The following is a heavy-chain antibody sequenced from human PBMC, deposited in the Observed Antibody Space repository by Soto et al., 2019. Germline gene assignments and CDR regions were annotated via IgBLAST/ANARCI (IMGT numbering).Heavy chain of an antibody. V-gene: IGHV3-23*01. J-gene: IGHJ4*02. Sequence: EVQLLESGGGSVQPGGSLRLSCAASGFTFKNYAMSWVRQAPGKGLEWVSLISGSGGNTYYADSVKGRFTISRDNSKNTVSLQMNSLRAEDTAVYYCARDLVVKPDNWGQGSLVTVSS. CDR3: ARDLVVKPDN. CDR2: ISGSGGNT. D-gene: IGHD2-21*01. CDR1: GFTFKNYA.